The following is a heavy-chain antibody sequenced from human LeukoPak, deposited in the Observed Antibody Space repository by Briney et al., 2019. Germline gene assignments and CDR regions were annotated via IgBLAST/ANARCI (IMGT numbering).Heavy chain of an antibody. CDR1: GFTFSDYD. V-gene: IGHV3-13*01. CDR2: IGTAGDT. Sequence: TGGSLRLSCAASGFTFSDYDMHWVRRATGKGLEWVSAIGTAGDTYYTGCVKGRFTISRENAKNSLYLQMNSLRAGDTAVYYCARVAKERVGGVYYFDYWGQGTLVTVAS. CDR3: ARVAKERVGGVYYFDY. D-gene: IGHD1-1*01. J-gene: IGHJ4*02.